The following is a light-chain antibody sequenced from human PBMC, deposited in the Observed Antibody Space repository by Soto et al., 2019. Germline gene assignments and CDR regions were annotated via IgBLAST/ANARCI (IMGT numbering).Light chain of an antibody. Sequence: QSVLTQPPSASGTPGQRVTISCSGTSSNIGSNTVNWYQQLPGTAPKLLIYSNNQRRSVVPDRFSGSKSGASASLAISGLQSEGEADYYCAAWDDSLNMVFGGGTKLTVL. CDR1: SSNIGSNT. CDR3: AAWDDSLNMV. J-gene: IGLJ2*01. V-gene: IGLV1-44*01. CDR2: SNN.